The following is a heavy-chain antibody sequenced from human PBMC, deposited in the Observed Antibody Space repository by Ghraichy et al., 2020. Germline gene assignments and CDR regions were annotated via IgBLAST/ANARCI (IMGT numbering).Heavy chain of an antibody. CDR3: ARAAGGNPRSRSFDY. CDR1: GGSISNYY. V-gene: IGHV4-59*01. Sequence: SQTLSLTCTVFGGSISNYYWSWIRQPPGKGLEWIGYIYDSGTTNYNPSLNSRVTISLDASKSQFSLKLTYVTAADTAVYYCARAAGGNPRSRSFDYWGQGTLVTVSS. CDR2: IYDSGTT. J-gene: IGHJ4*02. D-gene: IGHD4-23*01.